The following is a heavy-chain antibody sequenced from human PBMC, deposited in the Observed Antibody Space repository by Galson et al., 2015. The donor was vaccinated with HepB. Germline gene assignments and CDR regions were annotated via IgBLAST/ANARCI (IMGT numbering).Heavy chain of an antibody. Sequence: SLRLSCASSGFTFTNYPMYWVRQAPGKGLEWVSSISGSGGSAHYADSVKGRFTISRDNSKNTMFLQMNSLRDEDTAIYYCAKGRGSGSYSMLSWGQGALVTVSS. CDR3: AKGRGSGSYSMLS. J-gene: IGHJ4*02. V-gene: IGHV3-23*01. CDR2: ISGSGGSA. CDR1: GFTFTNYP. D-gene: IGHD3-10*01.